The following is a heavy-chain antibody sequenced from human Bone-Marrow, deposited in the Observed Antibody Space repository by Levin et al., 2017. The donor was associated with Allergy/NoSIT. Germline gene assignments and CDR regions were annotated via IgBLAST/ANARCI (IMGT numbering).Heavy chain of an antibody. CDR1: GYNFNNYW. D-gene: IGHD4-17*01. CDR3: ARQGDDGDYRY. J-gene: IGHJ4*02. V-gene: IGHV5-51*01. CDR2: IYPVDSDT. Sequence: GESLKISCMASGYNFNNYWIGWVRHMPGKRLEWMGFIYPVDSDTRYSPSFQGLVTFSGDWSINTAYLRWSRLKASATAIYYCARQGDDGDYRYWGQGTLVTVSS.